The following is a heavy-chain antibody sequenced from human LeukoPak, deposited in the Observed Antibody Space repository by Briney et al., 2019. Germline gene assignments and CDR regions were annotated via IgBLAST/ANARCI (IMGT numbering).Heavy chain of an antibody. CDR1: GYTFTGYY. J-gene: IGHJ4*02. CDR2: INPDNGGT. D-gene: IGHD5-12*01. V-gene: IGHV1-2*02. Sequence: GASVKVSCKASGYTFTGYYMHWVRQAPGQGLKWMGWINPDNGGTNYAQKFQGRVTMTRDMSISTAYMELSRLRSDDTAVYYCARDPSNSGYDYLYYFDYWGQGTLVTVSS. CDR3: ARDPSNSGYDYLYYFDY.